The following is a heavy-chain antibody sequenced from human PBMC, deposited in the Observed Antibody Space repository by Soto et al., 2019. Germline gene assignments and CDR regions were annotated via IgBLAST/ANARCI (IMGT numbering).Heavy chain of an antibody. CDR2: IIPLFGTA. Sequence: QVQLVQSGAEVKKPGSSVKVSCKASGGTFSSFGFNWVRQAPGQGLEWMGGIIPLFGTANYAEKFQGRVTISADEGTGKASMDLIRRGCEDTAIYYGARDRSMNSYTLRAFDYWGQGTVVTVS. CDR1: GGTFSSFG. J-gene: IGHJ4*02. V-gene: IGHV1-69*01. D-gene: IGHD1-26*01. CDR3: ARDRSMNSYTLRAFDY.